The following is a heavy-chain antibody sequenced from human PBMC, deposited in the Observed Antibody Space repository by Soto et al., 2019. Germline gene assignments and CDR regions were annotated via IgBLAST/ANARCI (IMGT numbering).Heavy chain of an antibody. V-gene: IGHV1-69*13. D-gene: IGHD6-13*01. J-gene: IGHJ4*02. Sequence: ASVRVSCKATGGTFSSYAISWVRQAPGQGLEWMGGIIPIFGTANYAQKFQGRVTITADESTSTAYMELSSLRSEDTAVYYCARDTNPYSSSWYGFDYWGQGTLVTVSS. CDR3: ARDTNPYSSSWYGFDY. CDR1: GGTFSSYA. CDR2: IIPIFGTA.